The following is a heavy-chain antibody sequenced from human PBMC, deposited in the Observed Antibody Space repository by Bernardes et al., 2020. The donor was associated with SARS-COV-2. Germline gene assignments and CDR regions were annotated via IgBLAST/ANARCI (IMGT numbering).Heavy chain of an antibody. Sequence: GGSLRLSCAASGFTFSSYWMYWVRQVPGKGLVWVARINSDGSSASYADSVKGRFTISRDNAKNTLYLQMNSLRVEETAVYYCVRARAFDIWGQGTMVTVSS. CDR1: GFTFSSYW. CDR2: INSDGSSA. J-gene: IGHJ3*02. V-gene: IGHV3-74*01. CDR3: VRARAFDI.